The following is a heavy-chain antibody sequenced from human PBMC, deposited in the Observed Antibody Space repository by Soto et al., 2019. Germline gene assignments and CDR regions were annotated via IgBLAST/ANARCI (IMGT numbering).Heavy chain of an antibody. V-gene: IGHV3-30*03. Sequence: PGGSLRLSCAASGFSFSSYAMHWVRQAPGQGLAWVSLIAHDGNNQDYADSVKGRFAISRDNSKNTLYLQMSRLRPEDTAVYYCGRCSGYWSGGHSYFGKLADWGQGALVTVFS. J-gene: IGHJ4*02. CDR3: GRCSGYWSGGHSYFGKLAD. CDR2: IAHDGNNQ. D-gene: IGHD2-15*01. CDR1: GFSFSSYA.